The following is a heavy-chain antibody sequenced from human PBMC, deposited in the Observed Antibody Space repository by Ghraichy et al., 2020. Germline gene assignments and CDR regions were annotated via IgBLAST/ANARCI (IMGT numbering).Heavy chain of an antibody. CDR1: GFTFSSYA. V-gene: IGHV3-23*01. J-gene: IGHJ5*02. CDR2: ISGSGGRT. CDR3: ARSYMVAYYYDSSGSFNWFDP. D-gene: IGHD3-22*01. Sequence: LSLTCAASGFTFSSYAMSWVRQAPGKGLKWVSAISGSGGRTYYADSVKGRFTISRDNSKNTLYLQMNSLRAEDTAVYYCARSYMVAYYYDSSGSFNWFDPWGQGTLVTVSS.